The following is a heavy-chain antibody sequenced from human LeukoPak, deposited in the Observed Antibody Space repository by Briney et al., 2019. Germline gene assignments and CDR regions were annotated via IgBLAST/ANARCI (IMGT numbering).Heavy chain of an antibody. CDR1: GYTFTSYG. J-gene: IGHJ4*02. D-gene: IGHD2-15*01. CDR2: IIPIFGTT. CDR3: ARGYCYGGTCYSFDY. V-gene: IGHV1-69*13. Sequence: ASVKVSCKASGYTFTSYGISWVRQAPGQGLEWMGGIIPIFGTTNYAQKFQGRVTITADESTSTAYMELSSLRSEDTAVYYCARGYCYGGTCYSFDYWGQGTLVTVSS.